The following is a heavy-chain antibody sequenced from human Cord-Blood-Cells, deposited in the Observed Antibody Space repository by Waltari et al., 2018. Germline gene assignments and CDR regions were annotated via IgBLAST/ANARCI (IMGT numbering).Heavy chain of an antibody. CDR1: GFTFDDYA. CDR2: ISWNSGSI. Sequence: EVQLVESGGGLVQPGRSLRLSCAASGFTFDDYAMHWVRQAPGRGLGWVSGISWNSGSIGYADSVKGRFTISRDNAKNSLYLQMNSLRAEDTALYYCAKVIGRAIICSGGSCYFDYWGQGTLVTVSS. V-gene: IGHV3-9*01. J-gene: IGHJ4*02. D-gene: IGHD2-15*01. CDR3: AKVIGRAIICSGGSCYFDY.